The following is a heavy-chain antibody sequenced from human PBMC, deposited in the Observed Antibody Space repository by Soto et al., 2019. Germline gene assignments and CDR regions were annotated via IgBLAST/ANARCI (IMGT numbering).Heavy chain of an antibody. V-gene: IGHV3-23*01. CDR2: ISGSGGST. D-gene: IGHD6-6*01. CDR1: GFTFTTYA. CDR3: AKNWDTTFSSSSH. J-gene: IGHJ4*02. Sequence: EVQLLESGGGLVQPGGSLRLSCAASGFTFTTYAMSWVRQAPGKGLEWVSAISGSGGSTYYTDSVKGRFTIYRDNSKNTLYLQMNRLRAEDTAVYYCAKNWDTTFSSSSHWGQGTLVTVSS.